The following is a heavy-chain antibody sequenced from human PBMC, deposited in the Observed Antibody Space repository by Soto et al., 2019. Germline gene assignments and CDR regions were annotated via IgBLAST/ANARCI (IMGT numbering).Heavy chain of an antibody. CDR1: GYSVSSNSAA. CDR3: ARAIAVAGTYYHYGMDV. D-gene: IGHD6-19*01. V-gene: IGHV6-1*01. Sequence: PSQSLSLTCAISGYSVSSNSAAWNWIIQSPSRGLEWLGRTYYRSKWYNDYAVSVKSRITINPDTSKNQFSLQLNSVTPEDTAVYYCARAIAVAGTYYHYGMDVWGQGTRVTVS. CDR2: TYYRSKWYN. J-gene: IGHJ6*01.